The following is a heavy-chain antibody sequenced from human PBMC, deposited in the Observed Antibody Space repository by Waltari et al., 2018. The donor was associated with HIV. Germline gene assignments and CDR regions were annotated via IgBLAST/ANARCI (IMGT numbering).Heavy chain of an antibody. V-gene: IGHV3-15*01. CDR2: INYGETG. D-gene: IGHD5-12*01. CDR3: TTGVGGYDDGFDF. J-gene: IGHJ3*01. Sequence: EVQLAESGGGLVKPGESLRLSCAASGCTFKNGWMHWFRQAPGKGRVWLGLINYGETGEYAAPVRGRFAISRDDSKNTLSRQMNSLKIEDTAVYYCTTGVGGYDDGFDFWGQGTMVTVSS. CDR1: GCTFKNGW.